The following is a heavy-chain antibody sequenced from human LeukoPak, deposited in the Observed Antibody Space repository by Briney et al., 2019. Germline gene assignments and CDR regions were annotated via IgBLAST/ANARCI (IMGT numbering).Heavy chain of an antibody. J-gene: IGHJ3*02. CDR2: IRLSDGYT. CDR1: GFTFDNYA. V-gene: IGHV3-21*01. CDR3: ARVVGLGAFDI. Sequence: PGGSLRLSCAASGFTFDNYAMTWVRQAPGKGLEWVSAIRLSDGYTYYADSVKGRFTISRDNAKNSLYLQMNSLRAEDTAVYYCARVVGLGAFDIWGQGTMVTVSS. D-gene: IGHD3-10*01.